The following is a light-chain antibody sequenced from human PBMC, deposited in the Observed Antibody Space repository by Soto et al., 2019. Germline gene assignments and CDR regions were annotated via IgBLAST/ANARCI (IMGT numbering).Light chain of an antibody. CDR1: QSVSFSY. J-gene: IGKJ2*01. CDR3: HQYGSSPGT. Sequence: EIVLTQSPGTLSLSPGERATLSCWASQSVSFSYLAWYQQKPGQAPRLLIYGASSRAAGIPNRFSGSGSGTDFTLTISRLEPEDFAVYDCHQYGSSPGTFGQGTKLEIK. CDR2: GAS. V-gene: IGKV3-20*01.